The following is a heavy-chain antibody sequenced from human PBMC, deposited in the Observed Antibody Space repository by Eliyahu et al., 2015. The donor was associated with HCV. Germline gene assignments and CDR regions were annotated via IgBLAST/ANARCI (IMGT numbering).Heavy chain of an antibody. J-gene: IGHJ4*02. CDR2: IYYSGIT. Sequence: QLQLQESGPGLVKPSETLSLTCTVSGGXISXRXYYWGWIRQPPGKGLEWIGGIYYSGITYYNPSLKSRVSISVDTPKNQFSLKLSSVTAADTAAYYCARAIAATGLGHYFDYWGQGPLVTVSS. D-gene: IGHD2-15*01. V-gene: IGHV4-39*07. CDR3: ARAIAATGLGHYFDY. CDR1: GGXISXRXYY.